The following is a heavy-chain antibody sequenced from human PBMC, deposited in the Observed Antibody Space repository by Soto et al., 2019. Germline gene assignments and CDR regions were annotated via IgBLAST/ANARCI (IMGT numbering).Heavy chain of an antibody. D-gene: IGHD5-12*01. J-gene: IGHJ4*02. CDR3: ARYYTVAKRKYFDY. CDR1: GGSLRRYY. CDR2: IHYSGST. V-gene: IGHV4-59*08. Sequence: ASENLSLTCSGSGGSLRRYYRRWIRRPPGKGLEWIEYIHYSGSTNYNPPLKSRFTISVDTSKNHFSLKLSSQTAADTAVYYCARYYTVAKRKYFDYWGQGTLVTVSS.